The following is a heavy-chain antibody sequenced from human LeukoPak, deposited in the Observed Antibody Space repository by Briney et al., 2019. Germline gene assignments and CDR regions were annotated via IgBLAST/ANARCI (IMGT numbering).Heavy chain of an antibody. V-gene: IGHV3-30*02. Sequence: GGSLRLSCAASGFTFSSYGMHWVRQAPGKGLEWVAFIGYDGSKMYYVDSVKGRFTISRDNSENTLYLQMNSLRTEDTALHYCAKDNRNYYNDYWGQGTLVTVSS. D-gene: IGHD3-10*01. CDR2: IGYDGSKM. CDR1: GFTFSSYG. J-gene: IGHJ4*02. CDR3: AKDNRNYYNDY.